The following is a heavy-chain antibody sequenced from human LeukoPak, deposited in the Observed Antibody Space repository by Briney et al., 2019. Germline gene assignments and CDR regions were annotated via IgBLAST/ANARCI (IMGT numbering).Heavy chain of an antibody. D-gene: IGHD5-24*01. CDR1: GGSMSSYY. Sequence: PSETLSLTCTVSGGSMSSYYWSWIRQPPGKGLEWIGYIYYSGSTKYNPSLKSRVTISVDTSKNQFSLKLSSVTAADTAVYYCARGARAGYNLEPFADGSQGTLVTVYS. CDR3: ARGARAGYNLEPFAD. CDR2: IYYSGST. J-gene: IGHJ4*02. V-gene: IGHV4-59*08.